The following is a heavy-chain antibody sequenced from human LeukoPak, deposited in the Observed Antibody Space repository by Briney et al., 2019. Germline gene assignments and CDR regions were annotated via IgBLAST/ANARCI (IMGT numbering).Heavy chain of an antibody. J-gene: IGHJ4*02. CDR1: GGSFSGYY. D-gene: IGHD5-12*01. CDR3: ARGGYSDIVATMGVSSHYYFDY. CDR2: INHSGST. V-gene: IGHV4-34*01. Sequence: PSETLSLTCAVYGGSFSGYYWSWIRQPPGKGLEWIGEINHSGSTNYNPSLKSRVTISVDTSKNQFSLKLSSVTAADTAVYYCARGGYSDIVATMGVSSHYYFDYWGQGTLVTVSS.